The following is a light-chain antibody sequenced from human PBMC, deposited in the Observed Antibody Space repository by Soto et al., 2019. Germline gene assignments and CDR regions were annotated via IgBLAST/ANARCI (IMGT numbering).Light chain of an antibody. CDR1: QTVHSH. V-gene: IGKV3D-15*01. J-gene: IGKJ4*01. CDR2: AAS. Sequence: EIVMTQSPATLSVSPGERVTLSCRPSQTVHSHLAWYQQRPGQAPRPLIYAASTRATGIPGRFSGNGFGTEFTLTIGRLQSEDFAVYYCQQYSDWPLTFGGGTKVEIK. CDR3: QQYSDWPLT.